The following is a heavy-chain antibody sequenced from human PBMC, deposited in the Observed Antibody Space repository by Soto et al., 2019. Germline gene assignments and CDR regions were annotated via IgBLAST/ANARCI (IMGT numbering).Heavy chain of an antibody. CDR1: GYTFTSYG. Sequence: ASVKVSCKASGYTFTSYGVSWVRQAPGQGLEWMGWISGYNGNTNYAQKFQGRVTMTTDTSTSTAYMELRSLRSDDTAVYFCARTQRDDDAFDIWGQGTMVTVSS. V-gene: IGHV1-18*01. J-gene: IGHJ3*02. CDR2: ISGYNGNT. CDR3: ARTQRDDDAFDI.